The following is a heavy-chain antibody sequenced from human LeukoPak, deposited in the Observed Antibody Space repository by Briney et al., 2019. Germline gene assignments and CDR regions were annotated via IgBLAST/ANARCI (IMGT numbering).Heavy chain of an antibody. V-gene: IGHV3-30*02. Sequence: GRSLRLSCAASGFTFSQSGMHWVRQAPGRWRGWVAFLRHDASKQYYEDSVKGRFTISRDTSQNMLYLQMNSLGVDETAVYYCAKGSPCYTAPACVDFWAQGTLVTVSS. D-gene: IGHD2-15*01. J-gene: IGHJ4*02. CDR3: AKGSPCYTAPACVDF. CDR1: GFTFSQSG. CDR2: LRHDASKQ.